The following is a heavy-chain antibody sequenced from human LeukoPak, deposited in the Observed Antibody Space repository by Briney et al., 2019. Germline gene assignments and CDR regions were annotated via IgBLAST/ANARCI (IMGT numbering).Heavy chain of an antibody. CDR2: ISGSGGST. D-gene: IGHD6-13*01. Sequence: GGSLRLSCAASGFTFSDYNMNWVRQAPGKGLEWVSAISGSGGSTYYADSVKGRFTISRDNSKNTLYLQMNSLRAEDTAVYYCAKLIAAAGPIDYWGQGTLVTVSS. CDR3: AKLIAAAGPIDY. V-gene: IGHV3-23*01. CDR1: GFTFSDYN. J-gene: IGHJ4*02.